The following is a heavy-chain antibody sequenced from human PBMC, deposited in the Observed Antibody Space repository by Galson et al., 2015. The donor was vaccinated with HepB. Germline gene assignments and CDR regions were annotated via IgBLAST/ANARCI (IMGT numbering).Heavy chain of an antibody. CDR3: AAAPREWLRDGYYYYGMDV. Sequence: SVKVSCKASGFTFTSSAMQWVRQARGQRLEWIGWIVVGSGNTNYAQKFQERVTITRDMSTSTAYMELSSLRSEDTAVYYCAAAPREWLRDGYYYYGMDVWGQGTTVTVSS. J-gene: IGHJ6*02. V-gene: IGHV1-58*02. CDR1: GFTFTSSA. CDR2: IVVGSGNT. D-gene: IGHD5-12*01.